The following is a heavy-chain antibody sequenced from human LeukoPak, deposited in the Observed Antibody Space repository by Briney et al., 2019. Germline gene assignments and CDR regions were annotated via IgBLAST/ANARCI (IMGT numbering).Heavy chain of an antibody. J-gene: IGHJ4*02. D-gene: IGHD6-19*01. CDR2: INPNSGGT. CDR1: GYTFTGYY. Sequence: ASVQVSCKASGYTFTGYYMHWVRQAPGQGLEWMGWINPNSGGTNYAQKFQGRVTMTRDTTISTAYMELSRLRSDDTAVYYCARVTVAGYFDYWGQGTLVTVSS. V-gene: IGHV1-2*02. CDR3: ARVTVAGYFDY.